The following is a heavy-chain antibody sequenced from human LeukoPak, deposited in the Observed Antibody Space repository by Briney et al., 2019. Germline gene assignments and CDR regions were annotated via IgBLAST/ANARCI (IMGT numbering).Heavy chain of an antibody. V-gene: IGHV1-2*02. D-gene: IGHD2-2*01. Sequence: ASVKVSCKASGYSFTGYYIHWVRQAPGQGLEWMGWINANSGDTKYAQKFQGRVTMTRDTSISTAYMELSSLRSDDTAVYSCAREGDCSSSICSHDYWGEGTLVTVSS. J-gene: IGHJ4*02. CDR1: GYSFTGYY. CDR2: INANSGDT. CDR3: AREGDCSSSICSHDY.